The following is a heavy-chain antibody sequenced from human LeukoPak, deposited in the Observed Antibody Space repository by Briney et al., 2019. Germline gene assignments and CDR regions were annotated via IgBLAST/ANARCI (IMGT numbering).Heavy chain of an antibody. V-gene: IGHV4-31*11. D-gene: IGHD3-22*01. CDR1: GGSFSAYY. CDR3: ARRNYYWRPDTFDV. Sequence: SETLSLTCAVYGGSFSAYYWSWIRQHPGKGLEWIGYIYYSGSTYYNPSLKSRVTISVDTSKNQFSLKLSSVTAADTAVYYCARRNYYWRPDTFDVWGQGTMVTVSS. CDR2: IYYSGST. J-gene: IGHJ3*01.